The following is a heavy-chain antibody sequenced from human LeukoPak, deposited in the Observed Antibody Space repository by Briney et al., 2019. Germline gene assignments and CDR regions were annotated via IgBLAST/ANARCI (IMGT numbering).Heavy chain of an antibody. CDR3: TTPFPNPKQQLAGGWGFDI. CDR2: IRSKAYGGTT. J-gene: IGHJ3*02. D-gene: IGHD6-13*01. V-gene: IGHV3-49*04. Sequence: PGGSLRLSCTASGFTFGDYAMSWVRQAPGKGLEWVGFIRSKAYGGTTEYAASVKGRFTISRDDSKNTLYLQMNSLKTEDTAVYYCTTPFPNPKQQLAGGWGFDIWGQGTMVTVSS. CDR1: GFTFGDYA.